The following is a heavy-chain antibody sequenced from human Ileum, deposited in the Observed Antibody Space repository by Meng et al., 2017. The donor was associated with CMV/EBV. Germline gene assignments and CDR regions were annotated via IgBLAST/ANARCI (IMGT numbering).Heavy chain of an antibody. D-gene: IGHD4-17*01. J-gene: IGHJ4*02. CDR1: GYTFTNNI. V-gene: IGHV1-2*02. CDR2: INPNSGST. CDR3: ARGPSNGDFDY. Sequence: QVQLVQSGAEMKNPGASVKVSCKTSGYTFTNNIMNWVRQAPGQGLEWMGWINPNSGSTNYAQKFRDRVTMTRDTSISTVFMDLNWLKSDDTAVYYCARGPSNGDFDYWGQGTLVTVSS.